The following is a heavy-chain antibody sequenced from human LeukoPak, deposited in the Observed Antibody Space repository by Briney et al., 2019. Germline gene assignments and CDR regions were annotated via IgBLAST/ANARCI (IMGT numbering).Heavy chain of an antibody. J-gene: IGHJ1*01. CDR3: ARRRYYDGSGYLE. D-gene: IGHD3-22*01. V-gene: IGHV4-39*01. CDR2: IYYSGRT. Sequence: PSETVSLTCSGSGDSVSRSDSYWDWIRQPPGKGLEWIGTIYYSGRTYYSPSLKSRVTMSVDPSNNQFSLNLRSVTAADTALYYCARRRYYDGSGYLEWGQGTLLSVSS. CDR1: GDSVSRSDSY.